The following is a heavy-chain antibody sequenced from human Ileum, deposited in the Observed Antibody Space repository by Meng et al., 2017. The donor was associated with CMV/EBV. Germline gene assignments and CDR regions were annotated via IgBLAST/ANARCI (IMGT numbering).Heavy chain of an antibody. V-gene: IGHV2-5*02. Sequence: VSVGRIRQPPGEALEWLALIYWDDDKRYSPSLRSRLTITKDTSKNQVVLTMTNVDPADTATYYCAHSPGTYYYNSGGYYSFGYFDYWGQGALVTVSS. CDR3: AHSPGTYYYNSGGYYSFGYFDY. J-gene: IGHJ4*02. CDR1: VS. CDR2: IYWDDDK. D-gene: IGHD3-22*01.